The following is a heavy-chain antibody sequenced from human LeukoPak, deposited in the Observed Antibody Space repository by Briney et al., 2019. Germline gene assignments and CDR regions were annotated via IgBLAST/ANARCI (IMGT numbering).Heavy chain of an antibody. D-gene: IGHD3-22*01. CDR3: AKGYYYDSSGYLPKHPSDY. V-gene: IGHV3-66*01. Sequence: GGSLRLSCAASGFTVNGNYMTWVRQPPGKGLEWVSVIYSGGTTYYADSVKGRFTISRDNSKNTLYLQMNSLRAEDTAVYYCAKGYYYDSSGYLPKHPSDYWGQGTLVTVSS. J-gene: IGHJ4*02. CDR1: GFTVNGNY. CDR2: IYSGGTT.